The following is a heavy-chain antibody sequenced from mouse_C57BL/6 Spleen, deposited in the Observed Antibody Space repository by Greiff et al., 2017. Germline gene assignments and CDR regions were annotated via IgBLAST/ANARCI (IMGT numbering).Heavy chain of an antibody. D-gene: IGHD2-13*01. CDR3: ARFGDYTYAMDY. CDR1: GYTFTSYW. J-gene: IGHJ4*01. CDR2: IHPNSGST. Sequence: QVQLKQPGAELVKPGASVKLSCKASGYTFTSYWMHWVKQRPGQGLEWIGMIHPNSGSTNYNEKFKSKATLTVDKSSSTAYMQLSSLTSEDSAVYYCARFGDYTYAMDYWGQGTSVTVSS. V-gene: IGHV1-64*01.